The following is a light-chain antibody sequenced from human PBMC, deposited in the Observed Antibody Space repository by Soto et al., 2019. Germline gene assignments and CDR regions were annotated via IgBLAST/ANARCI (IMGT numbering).Light chain of an antibody. V-gene: IGLV1-36*01. Sequence: QLVLTQPPSVSEAPRQRVTISCSGSSSNIGNNAVSWYQQLPGKAPKLLIYYDDLLPSGVSDRFSGSKSGTSASLAISGLQSEDEADYYCEAWDDSLDGPVFGGGTKVTVL. CDR2: YDD. J-gene: IGLJ2*01. CDR3: EAWDDSLDGPV. CDR1: SSNIGNNA.